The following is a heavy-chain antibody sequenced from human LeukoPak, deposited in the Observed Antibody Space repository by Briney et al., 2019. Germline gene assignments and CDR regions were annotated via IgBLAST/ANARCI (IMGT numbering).Heavy chain of an antibody. J-gene: IGHJ6*01. CDR3: AKMKGHPLPKYYMDV. D-gene: IGHD1-26*01. CDR2: ISGSGDNT. Sequence: GRSLRLSCAASGFTFSGFAMSWVRRTPRKGLEWVSGISGSGDNTLYADSVKGRFTISRDNSKNTLYLEMNSLRAEDTAIYYCAKMKGHPLPKYYMDVWGQGTTVTVSS. CDR1: GFTFSGFA. V-gene: IGHV3-23*01.